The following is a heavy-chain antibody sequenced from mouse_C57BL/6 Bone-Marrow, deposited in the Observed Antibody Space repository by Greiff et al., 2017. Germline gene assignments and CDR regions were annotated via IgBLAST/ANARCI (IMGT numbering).Heavy chain of an antibody. D-gene: IGHD2-5*01. V-gene: IGHV1-53*01. CDR3: ARKDYSNFYYFDY. J-gene: IGHJ2*01. CDR2: INPRNGGT. Sequence: QVQLQQPGTELVKPGASVKLSCKASGYTFTSYWMHWVKQRPGQGLEWIGNINPRNGGTNYNEKFKSKATLTVATSSSTAYMQLSSLTSEDSAVYYCARKDYSNFYYFDYWGQGTTLTVSS. CDR1: GYTFTSYW.